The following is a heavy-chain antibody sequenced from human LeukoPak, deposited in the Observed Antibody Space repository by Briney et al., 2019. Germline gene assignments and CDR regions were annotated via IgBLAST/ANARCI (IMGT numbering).Heavy chain of an antibody. V-gene: IGHV1-2*02. Sequence: ASVKVSCKASGGTFSSYAISWVRQAPGQGLEWMGWINPNSGGTNYAQKFQGRVTMTRDTSISTAYMELSRLRSDDTAVYYCARVHSSGYYYNDYWGQGTLVTVSS. CDR2: INPNSGGT. CDR1: GGTFSSYA. CDR3: ARVHSSGYYYNDY. D-gene: IGHD3-22*01. J-gene: IGHJ4*02.